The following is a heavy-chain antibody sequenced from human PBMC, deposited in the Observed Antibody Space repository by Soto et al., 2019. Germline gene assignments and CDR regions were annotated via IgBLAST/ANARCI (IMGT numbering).Heavy chain of an antibody. CDR3: AHLNTRGDYFDS. J-gene: IGHJ5*01. V-gene: IGHV2-5*01. CDR2: VYWNDDK. Sequence: QITLKEPGPPLVKPTQTLTLTCTFSGFSLTTSQVGVGWIRQPPGKALEWLAHVYWNDDKYYSLSLKSRLTIIKGTSKSQVVLPMTNMDPVDTATYYCAHLNTRGDYFDSWGQGALITVSS. CDR1: GFSLTTSQVG. D-gene: IGHD3-10*01.